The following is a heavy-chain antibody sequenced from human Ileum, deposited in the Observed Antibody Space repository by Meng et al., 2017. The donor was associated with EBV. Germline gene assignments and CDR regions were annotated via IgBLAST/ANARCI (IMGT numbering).Heavy chain of an antibody. CDR3: ATSRIAKFDR. CDR1: GHSVSSDKTA. CDR2: TYRRSRWYY. J-gene: IGHJ5*02. V-gene: IGHV6-1*01. Sequence: LQGLGPGLVQPPQSLSLSCVISGHSVSSDKTAWNWIWQSPSRGLEWLGRTYRRSRWYYDYALSVKSRINISPDTSKNQVSLQLNSVTDEDTGIYYCATSRIAKFDRWGQGTLVTVSS.